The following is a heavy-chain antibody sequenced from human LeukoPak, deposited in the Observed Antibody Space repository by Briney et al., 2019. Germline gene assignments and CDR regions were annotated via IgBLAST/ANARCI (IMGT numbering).Heavy chain of an antibody. CDR1: GYTFTSYA. V-gene: IGHV1-3*01. D-gene: IGHD6-13*01. CDR2: INAGNGNT. J-gene: IGHJ5*02. CDR3: ARGRAAAGNSWFDP. Sequence: ASVKVSCKASGYTFTSYAMHWVRQAPGQRLEWMGWINAGNGNTKYSQKFQGRVTITRDTSASTAYMELNSLRSEDTAVYYCARGRAAAGNSWFDPWGQGTLVTVSS.